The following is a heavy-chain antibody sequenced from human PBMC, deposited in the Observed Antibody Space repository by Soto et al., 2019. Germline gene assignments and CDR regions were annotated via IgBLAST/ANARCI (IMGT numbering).Heavy chain of an antibody. CDR1: GFTFSNAW. D-gene: IGHD3-9*01. Sequence: EVQLVESVGGLVKPGGSLRLSCAASGFTFSNAWMSWVRQAPGKGLEWVGRIKSKSDGGTTDYAAPVKGRFTISRDDSKNTLFLQMNSLKTEDTAIYYCSTMIVLTGYYVIGGQGTLVTVSS. V-gene: IGHV3-15*01. J-gene: IGHJ4*02. CDR2: IKSKSDGGTT. CDR3: STMIVLTGYYVI.